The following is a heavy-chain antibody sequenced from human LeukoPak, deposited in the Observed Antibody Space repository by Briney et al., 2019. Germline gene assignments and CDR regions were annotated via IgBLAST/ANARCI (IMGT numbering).Heavy chain of an antibody. J-gene: IGHJ4*02. V-gene: IGHV3-74*01. Sequence: GGSLRRSCAASGFTFSSYWMYWVRQDPGKGLVWVSRINSDGSSTNYADSVKGRFTISRDNAKYTLYLQMSSLRAEDTAVYYCARGGIRFIDYWGQGTLVTVSS. CDR2: INSDGSST. D-gene: IGHD3-10*01. CDR3: ARGGIRFIDY. CDR1: GFTFSSYW.